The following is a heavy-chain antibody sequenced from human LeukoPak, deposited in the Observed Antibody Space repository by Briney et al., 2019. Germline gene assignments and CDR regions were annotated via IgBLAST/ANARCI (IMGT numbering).Heavy chain of an antibody. J-gene: IGHJ4*02. CDR2: IRSKANSYAT. CDR1: GFTFSGSA. D-gene: IGHD1-14*01. V-gene: IGHV3-73*01. CDR3: TRLPLYLTGFDY. Sequence: GGSLRLSCAASGFTFSGSAMHWVRQASGKGLEWVGRIRSKANSYATAYAASVKGRFTISRDDSKNTAYLQMNSLKTEDTAVYYCTRLPLYLTGFDYLGQGTRVTVSS.